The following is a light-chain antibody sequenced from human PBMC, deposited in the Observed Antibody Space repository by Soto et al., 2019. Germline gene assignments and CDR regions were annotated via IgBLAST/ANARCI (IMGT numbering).Light chain of an antibody. J-gene: IGKJ1*01. CDR2: GAS. CDR3: QQYGSSPGT. V-gene: IGKV3-20*01. Sequence: EIVLTQSPGTLSLSPGERATLSCRASQRVTSRYLAWYQQKPGQAPRLLIFGASIRDTGIPDRFSGSGSGTDFTFTISRLESEDFTVYYCQQYGSSPGTFGQGTKVEIK. CDR1: QRVTSRY.